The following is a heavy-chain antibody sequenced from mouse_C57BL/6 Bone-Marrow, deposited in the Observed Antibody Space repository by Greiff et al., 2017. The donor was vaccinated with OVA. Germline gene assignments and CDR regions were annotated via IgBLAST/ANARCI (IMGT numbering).Heavy chain of an antibody. CDR1: GFNIKDDY. D-gene: IGHD1-1*01. Sequence: VQLKQSGAELVRPGASVKLSCTASGFNIKDDYMHWVKQRPEQGLEWIGWIDPENGDTEYASKFQGKATITADTSSNTAYLQRSSLTSEDTAVYYCTTWGYYGYYDAMDYWGQGTSVTVSS. CDR2: IDPENGDT. V-gene: IGHV14-4*01. CDR3: TTWGYYGYYDAMDY. J-gene: IGHJ4*01.